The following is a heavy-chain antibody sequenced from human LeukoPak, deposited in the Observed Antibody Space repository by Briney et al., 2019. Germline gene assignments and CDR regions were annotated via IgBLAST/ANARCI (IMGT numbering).Heavy chain of an antibody. V-gene: IGHV3-23*01. Sequence: GGSLRLSCTASGFTFSTYAMTWVRQAPGKGLEWVSSISGGAGSTYYADSVKGRFTISRDNSKSTLYLQMNSLRAEDTAVYYCAKTTLGYFYYWGQGTLVTVSS. CDR3: AKTTLGYFYY. CDR2: ISGGAGST. D-gene: IGHD1-1*01. J-gene: IGHJ4*02. CDR1: GFTFSTYA.